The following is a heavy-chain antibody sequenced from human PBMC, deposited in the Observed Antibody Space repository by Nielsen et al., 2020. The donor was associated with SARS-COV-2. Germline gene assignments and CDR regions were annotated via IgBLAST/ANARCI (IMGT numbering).Heavy chain of an antibody. Sequence: SETLSLTCTVSGGSISSSSYYWGWIRQPPGKGLEWIRSIYYSGSTYYNPSLKSRVTISVDTSKNQFSLKLSSVTAADTAVYYCARSVEMATSDAFDIWGQGTMVTVSS. J-gene: IGHJ3*02. V-gene: IGHV4-39*01. D-gene: IGHD5-24*01. CDR1: GGSISSSSYY. CDR2: IYYSGST. CDR3: ARSVEMATSDAFDI.